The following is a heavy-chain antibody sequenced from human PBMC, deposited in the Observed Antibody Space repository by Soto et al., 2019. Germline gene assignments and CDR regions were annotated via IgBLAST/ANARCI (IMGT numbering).Heavy chain of an antibody. D-gene: IGHD1-1*01. V-gene: IGHV4-39*01. CDR3: VGQGPNDFSVGVNS. CDR2: IYYSGYS. CDR1: GGSITSSSYY. J-gene: IGHJ5*02. Sequence: QLQLQESGPGLVNPSETLSLMCSVPGGSITSSSYYWGWIRQPPGRGLEWIGSIYYSGYSNNTPSFKSRVTISGDTSKNTSSLKLTCVTAADTAMYYCVGQGPNDFSVGVNSWGQGTLVTVSS.